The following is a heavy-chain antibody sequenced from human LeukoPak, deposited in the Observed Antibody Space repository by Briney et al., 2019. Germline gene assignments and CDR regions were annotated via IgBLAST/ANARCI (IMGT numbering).Heavy chain of an antibody. CDR2: INHSGST. Sequence: SETLSLTCPVYAGSFSGYYWSWIRQPPGNGLEWIGEINHSGSTNYNPSLKSRVTISVDTSKNQFSLKLSSVTAADTAVYYCARGVVAVAGTNSPRGNWFDPWGQGTLVTVSS. V-gene: IGHV4-34*01. J-gene: IGHJ5*02. CDR1: AGSFSGYY. CDR3: ARGVVAVAGTNSPRGNWFDP. D-gene: IGHD6-19*01.